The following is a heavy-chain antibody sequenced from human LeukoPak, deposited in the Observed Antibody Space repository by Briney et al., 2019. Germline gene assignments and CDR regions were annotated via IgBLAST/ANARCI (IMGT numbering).Heavy chain of an antibody. V-gene: IGHV3-11*01. Sequence: PGGSLRLSCAASGFTFSDYYMSWIRQAPGKELEWVSYISSSGSTIYYADSVKGRFTISRDNAKNSLYLQMNSLRAEDTAVYYCARDSGYEPIYYYYYYGMDVWGQGTTVTVSS. J-gene: IGHJ6*02. CDR2: ISSSGSTI. D-gene: IGHD5-12*01. CDR1: GFTFSDYY. CDR3: ARDSGYEPIYYYYYYGMDV.